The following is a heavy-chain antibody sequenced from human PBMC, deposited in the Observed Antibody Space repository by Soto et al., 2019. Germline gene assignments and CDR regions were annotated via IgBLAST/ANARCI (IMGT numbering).Heavy chain of an antibody. D-gene: IGHD3-10*01. CDR2: IYHSGST. CDR1: SGSISSINW. J-gene: IGHJ4*02. Sequence: PSETLSLTCAVSSGSISSINWWSWVRLTAGMGLEWIGEIYHSGSTNYNPSLKSRVTISVDKSKKQFSLKLSSVTAADTAVYYCARGRREVRGVLFDYWGQGTLVTVSS. CDR3: ARGRREVRGVLFDY. V-gene: IGHV4-4*02.